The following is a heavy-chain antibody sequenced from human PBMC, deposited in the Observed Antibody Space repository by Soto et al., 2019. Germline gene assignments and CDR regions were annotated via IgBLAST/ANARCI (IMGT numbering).Heavy chain of an antibody. Sequence: GGSLRLSCAASGFTFSSYEMNWVRQAPGKGLEWVSYISSSGSTIYYADSVKGRFTISRDSAKNSLYLQMNSLRAEDTAVYYCARDGSGYDYRFDYWGQGTLVTVSS. CDR3: ARDGSGYDYRFDY. J-gene: IGHJ4*02. V-gene: IGHV3-48*03. D-gene: IGHD5-12*01. CDR2: ISSSGSTI. CDR1: GFTFSSYE.